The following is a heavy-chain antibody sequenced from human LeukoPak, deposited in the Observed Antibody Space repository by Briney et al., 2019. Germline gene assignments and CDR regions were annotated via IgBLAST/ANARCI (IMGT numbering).Heavy chain of an antibody. CDR3: AKRDYDILTGYYLNWFDP. D-gene: IGHD3-9*01. CDR1: GFTFSSYG. J-gene: IGHJ5*02. Sequence: GRSLRLSCAASGFTFSSYGMHWVRQAPGKGLEWVAVISYDGSNKYYADSVKGRFTISRDNSKNTLYLQMNSLRAEDTAVYYCAKRDYDILTGYYLNWFDPWGQGTLVTVSS. V-gene: IGHV3-30*18. CDR2: ISYDGSNK.